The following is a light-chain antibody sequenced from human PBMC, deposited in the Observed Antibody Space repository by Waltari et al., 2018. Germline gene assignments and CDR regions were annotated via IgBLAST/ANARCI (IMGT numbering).Light chain of an antibody. CDR1: SLRSYY. J-gene: IGLJ2*01. Sequence: SSELTQDPAVSVALGQTVRITCQGDSLRSYYDSWYQQKPGQAPVLVIYGKNNRPSGIPDRFSGSSSGNTASLTITGAQAEDEADYYCNSRDSSGNVVFGGGTKLTVL. V-gene: IGLV3-19*01. CDR2: GKN. CDR3: NSRDSSGNVV.